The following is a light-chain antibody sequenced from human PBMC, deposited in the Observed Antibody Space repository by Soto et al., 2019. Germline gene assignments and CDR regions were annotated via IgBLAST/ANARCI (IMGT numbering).Light chain of an antibody. J-gene: IGLJ1*01. V-gene: IGLV1-40*01. CDR1: SSDIGAGYD. CDR3: QIWDSDSDHYV. CDR2: GNN. Sequence: QSVLTQTPSVSGAPGQRVTISCTGSSSDIGAGYDVHWYQQLPGTAPKLLIYGNNNRPSGVPDRFSGSKSGTSASLAITGLQAEDEAYYYCQIWDSDSDHYVFGSGTKLTVL.